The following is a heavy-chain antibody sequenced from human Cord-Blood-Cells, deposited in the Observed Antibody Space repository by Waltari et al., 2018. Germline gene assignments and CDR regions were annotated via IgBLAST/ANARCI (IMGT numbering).Heavy chain of an antibody. D-gene: IGHD2-8*01. V-gene: IGHV3-30*04. CDR3: AREDNGYFDY. CDR1: GFTFSSYA. CDR2: ISYDGSNK. Sequence: QVQLVESGGGVVQPGRSLRLSCAASGFTFSSYAMHWVRQAPGKGLEWVAVISYDGSNKYHADSVKGRFTISRDNSKNTLYLQMNSLRAEDTAVYYCAREDNGYFDYWGQGTLVTVSS. J-gene: IGHJ4*02.